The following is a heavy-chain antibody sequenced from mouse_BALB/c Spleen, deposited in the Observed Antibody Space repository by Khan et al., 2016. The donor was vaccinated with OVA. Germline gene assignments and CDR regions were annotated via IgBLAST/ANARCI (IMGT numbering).Heavy chain of an antibody. CDR1: GFTFSTYG. V-gene: IGHV5-6*01. D-gene: IGHD1-1*01. CDR3: TRLAYYYGSEGFAY. J-gene: IGHJ3*01. CDR2: VSTGGSYT. Sequence: EVELVESGGDLVKPGGSLKLSCAASGFTFSTYGMPWVRQAPDKGLEWVATVSTGGSYTYYPDSVKGRFTISRDNAKNTLYLQMSGLRSEDTAMFFCTRLAYYYGSEGFAYWGQGTLVTVSA.